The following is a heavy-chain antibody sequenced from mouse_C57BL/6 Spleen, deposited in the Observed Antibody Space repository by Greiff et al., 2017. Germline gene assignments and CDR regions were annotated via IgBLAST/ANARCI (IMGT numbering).Heavy chain of an antibody. CDR3: ARDYGSSDWYFDV. D-gene: IGHD1-1*01. CDR1: GYAFSSYW. Sequence: QVQLQQSGAELVKPGASVKISCKASGYAFSSYWMNWVKQRPGKGLEWIGQIYPGDGDTNYNGKFKGKATLTADKSSSTAYMQLSSLTSEDSAVYFCARDYGSSDWYFDVWGTGTTVTVSS. CDR2: IYPGDGDT. V-gene: IGHV1-80*01. J-gene: IGHJ1*03.